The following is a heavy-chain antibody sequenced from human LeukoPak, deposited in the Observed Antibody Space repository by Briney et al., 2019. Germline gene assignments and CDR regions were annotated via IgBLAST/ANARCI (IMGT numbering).Heavy chain of an antibody. CDR1: GFTFSNYG. CDR2: IWYDGSNK. J-gene: IGHJ6*03. V-gene: IGHV3-33*06. D-gene: IGHD6-13*01. CDR3: AKEDSSSWYSNHYYYMDV. Sequence: GGSLRLSCAASGFTFSNYGMHWVRQAPGKGLEWVAVIWYDGSNKYYADSVKGRFTISGDNSKNTLYLQTNSLRVEDTAVYYCAKEDSSSWYSNHYYYMDVWGKGTTVTVCS.